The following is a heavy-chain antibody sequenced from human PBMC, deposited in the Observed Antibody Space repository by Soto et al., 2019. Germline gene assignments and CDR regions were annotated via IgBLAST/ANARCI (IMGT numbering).Heavy chain of an antibody. CDR1: GFTFSDYC. Sequence: GVSRRLSCGASGFTFSDYCMSWISQAPGKGRERVSNIKQDGSEKYYVDSLKGGFTISRDNAKNSLYLQLHSLRAEDTAVYYCARDHSVLAVAGTFRYYYYYGMEVWGQGSPVTLSS. J-gene: IGHJ6*02. V-gene: IGHV3-7*01. CDR2: IKQDGSEK. D-gene: IGHD6-19*01. CDR3: ARDHSVLAVAGTFRYYYYYGMEV.